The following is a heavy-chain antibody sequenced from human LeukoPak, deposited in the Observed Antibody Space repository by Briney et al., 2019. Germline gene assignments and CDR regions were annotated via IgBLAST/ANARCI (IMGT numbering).Heavy chain of an antibody. CDR2: IIPILATE. CDR3: ARDRRAAGGFFSPEY. J-gene: IGHJ4*02. D-gene: IGHD6-13*01. Sequence: SVKVSCKASGGTFSSYAFSWVRQAPGQGLEWMGRIIPILATEFYAQRVQDRLTITADPSTSTAYMELSSLRSDDTAVYYCARDRRAAGGFFSPEYWGQGTQVTVSS. CDR1: GGTFSSYA. V-gene: IGHV1-69*11.